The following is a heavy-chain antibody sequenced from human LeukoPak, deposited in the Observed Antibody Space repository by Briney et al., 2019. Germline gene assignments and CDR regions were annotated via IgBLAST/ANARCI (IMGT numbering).Heavy chain of an antibody. CDR2: IKRDGSEI. J-gene: IGHJ4*02. Sequence: PGGSLRLSCAASGFTFSSYWMSWVRQAPGKGLEWVANIKRDGSEIYYGDSVKGRFTISRDNAKNSLYLEINSLRAEDTSVYYCAMFHRRDWSHWGQGTLVTVSS. V-gene: IGHV3-7*01. CDR3: AMFHRRDWSH. CDR1: GFTFSSYW. D-gene: IGHD3-9*01.